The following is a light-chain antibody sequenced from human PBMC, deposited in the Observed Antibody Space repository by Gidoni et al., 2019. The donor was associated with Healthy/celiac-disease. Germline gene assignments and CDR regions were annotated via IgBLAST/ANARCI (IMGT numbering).Light chain of an antibody. CDR2: AAS. CDR1: QGISNY. V-gene: IGKV1D-8*01. J-gene: IGKJ4*01. Sequence: VIWMTQSPSLLSASTGDRVTISCRMSQGISNYLAWYQQKPGKAPELLIYAASTLQSGVPSMFSGSGSGTDFTLTLSCLQSEDFATYYCPQYYCFPLTFGGGTKVEIK. CDR3: PQYYCFPLT.